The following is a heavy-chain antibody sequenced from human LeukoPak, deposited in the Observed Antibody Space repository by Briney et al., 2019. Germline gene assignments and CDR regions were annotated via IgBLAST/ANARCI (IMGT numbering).Heavy chain of an antibody. CDR2: IYTSGST. V-gene: IGHV4-4*07. CDR3: ARGREKITIFGVVIIQSNFDY. J-gene: IGHJ4*02. D-gene: IGHD3-3*01. Sequence: SETLSLTCTVSGGSISSYYWSWIRQPAGKGLEWIGRIYTSGSTNYNPSLKSRVTMSVDTSKNQFSLKLSSVTAADTAVYYCARGREKITIFGVVIIQSNFDYWGQGTLVTVSS. CDR1: GGSISSYY.